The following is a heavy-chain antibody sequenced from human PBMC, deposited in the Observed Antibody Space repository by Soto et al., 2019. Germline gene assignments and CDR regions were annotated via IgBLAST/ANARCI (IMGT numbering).Heavy chain of an antibody. CDR1: GDSVSSNSAA. D-gene: IGHD3-16*01. V-gene: IGHV6-1*01. J-gene: IGHJ4*02. Sequence: SQTLSLTCAISGDSVSSNSAAWNWIRQSPSRGLEWLGRTYYRSKWFNNYALSVKSRITINPDTSKNQFSLQLNSVTPEETAVYQRATGDQGLDYWGQGTLVTVSS. CDR3: ATGDQGLDY. CDR2: TYYRSKWFN.